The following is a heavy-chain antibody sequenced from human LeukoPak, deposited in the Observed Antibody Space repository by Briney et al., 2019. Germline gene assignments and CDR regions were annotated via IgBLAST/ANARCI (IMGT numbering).Heavy chain of an antibody. Sequence: GGSLRLSCAASGFTFSSYAMSWVRQAPGKGLEWVSAISGSGGSTYYADSVKGRFTISRDNSKNTLYLQMNSLRAEDTAVYYCAKGSSSGVYYYGMDVWGQGTTVTVSS. CDR2: ISGSGGST. J-gene: IGHJ6*02. D-gene: IGHD6-6*01. CDR1: GFTFSSYA. V-gene: IGHV3-23*01. CDR3: AKGSSSGVYYYGMDV.